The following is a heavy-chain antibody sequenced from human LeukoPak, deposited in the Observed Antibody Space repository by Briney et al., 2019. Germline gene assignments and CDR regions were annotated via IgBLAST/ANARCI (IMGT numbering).Heavy chain of an antibody. J-gene: IGHJ6*03. CDR3: AKVRISSRGYYYYYMDV. V-gene: IGHV3-21*04. CDR1: GFTFSSYS. Sequence: SGGSLRLSCAASGFTFSSYSMNWVRQAPGKGLEWVSSISSSSSYIYYADSVKGRFTISRDNSKNTLYLQMNSLRAEDTAVYYCAKVRISSRGYYYYYMDVWGKGTTVTISS. D-gene: IGHD3-3*02. CDR2: ISSSSSYI.